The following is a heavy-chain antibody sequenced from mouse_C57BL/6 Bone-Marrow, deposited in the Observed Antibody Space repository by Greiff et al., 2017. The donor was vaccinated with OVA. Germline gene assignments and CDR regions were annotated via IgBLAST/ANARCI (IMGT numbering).Heavy chain of an antibody. CDR1: GFSLTSYG. Sequence: VKLMESGPGLVQPSQSLSITCTVSGFSLTSYGVHWVRQSPGKGLEWLGVIWSGGSTDYNAAFISRLSISKDNSKSQVFFKMNSLQADDTAIYYCARNSKRYFDVWGTGTTVTVSS. CDR2: IWSGGST. J-gene: IGHJ1*03. D-gene: IGHD2-5*01. CDR3: ARNSKRYFDV. V-gene: IGHV2-2*01.